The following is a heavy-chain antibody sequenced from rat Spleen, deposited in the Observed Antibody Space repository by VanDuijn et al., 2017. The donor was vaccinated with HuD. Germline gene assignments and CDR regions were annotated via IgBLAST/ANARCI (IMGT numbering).Heavy chain of an antibody. Sequence: QVQLKESGPGLMQPSETLSLTCTVSGFSLTSNGVGWVRQPLGKGLVWMGTIWAVGRTNYNSAVKSRLSISRDTSKSQIFLKMNSLQTDDTAIYFCARSYGGYTQHWFAYWGQGTLVTVSS. V-gene: IGHV2-72*01. CDR3: ARSYGGYTQHWFAY. J-gene: IGHJ3*01. CDR2: IWAVGRT. CDR1: GFSLTSNG. D-gene: IGHD1-11*01.